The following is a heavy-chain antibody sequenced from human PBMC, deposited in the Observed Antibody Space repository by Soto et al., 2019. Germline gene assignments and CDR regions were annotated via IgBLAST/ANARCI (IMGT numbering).Heavy chain of an antibody. V-gene: IGHV4-30-2*01. CDR1: GGSISSGGYS. CDR2: IYHSGST. D-gene: IGHD4-17*01. J-gene: IGHJ4*02. CDR3: AREDGDYYALDY. Sequence: QLLESGSGLVKPSQTLSLTCAVSGGSISSGGYSWSWIRQPPGKGLEWIGYIYHSGSTYYNPSLKSRVTISVDRSKNQFSLKLSSVTAADTAVYYCAREDGDYYALDYWGQGTLVTVSS.